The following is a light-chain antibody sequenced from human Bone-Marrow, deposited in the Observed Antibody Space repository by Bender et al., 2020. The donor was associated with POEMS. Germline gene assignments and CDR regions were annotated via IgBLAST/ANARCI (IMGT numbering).Light chain of an antibody. CDR2: DVN. J-gene: IGLJ3*02. CDR3: ISYTSSSTLV. V-gene: IGLV2-14*03. Sequence: QSALTQPASVSGSPGQSITISCTGTSSDIGGYNYVSWYQQHPGKAPKLMILDVNNRPSGVSIRFSGSKSGNTASLTISGLQAEDEADYFCISYTSSSTLVFGGGTKLTVL. CDR1: SSDIGGYNY.